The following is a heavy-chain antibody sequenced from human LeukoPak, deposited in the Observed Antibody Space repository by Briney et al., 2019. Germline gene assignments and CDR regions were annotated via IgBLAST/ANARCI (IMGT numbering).Heavy chain of an antibody. D-gene: IGHD2-21*02. V-gene: IGHV1-69*13. J-gene: IGHJ5*02. CDR2: IIPIFGTA. Sequence: SVKVSCKASGCTFISYAISWVRQAPGQGLEWMGGIIPIFGTANYAQKFQGRVTITADESTSTAYMELSSLRSEDTAVYYCARDRGVTTYNWFDPWGQGTLVTVSS. CDR1: GCTFISYA. CDR3: ARDRGVTTYNWFDP.